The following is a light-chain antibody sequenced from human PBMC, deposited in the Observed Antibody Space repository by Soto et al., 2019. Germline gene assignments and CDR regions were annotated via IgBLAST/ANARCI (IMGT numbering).Light chain of an antibody. CDR3: KSYAGSNTYV. CDR2: EVV. Sequence: QSVRAQPPSASGSTGQSVTISCTGTKNDIGVYDFVSWYQHHPGKAPRLIIYEVVQRPSGVPDRFSGSKSGNTASLTVSGLQAADEADYFCKSYAGSNTYVFGSGTKVTVL. V-gene: IGLV2-8*01. CDR1: KNDIGVYDF. J-gene: IGLJ1*01.